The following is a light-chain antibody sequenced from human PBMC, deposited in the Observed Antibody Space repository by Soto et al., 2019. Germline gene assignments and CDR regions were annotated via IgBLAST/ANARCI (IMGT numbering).Light chain of an antibody. Sequence: QSALTQPRSVSGSPGQSVTISCTGTTSDIGGYMYVSWYQQHPGRAPRLMAYDVTKRPSGVPERFSGSRSGTTASLTISGLQAEDEADYYCCSYAGSNTGVFGGGTKVTVL. CDR2: DVT. V-gene: IGLV2-11*01. CDR3: CSYAGSNTGV. CDR1: TSDIGGYMY. J-gene: IGLJ3*02.